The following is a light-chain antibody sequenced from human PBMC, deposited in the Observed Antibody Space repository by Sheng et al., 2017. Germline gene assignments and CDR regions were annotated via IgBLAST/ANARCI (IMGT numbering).Light chain of an antibody. CDR2: DAS. Sequence: EIVLTQSPVTLSLSPGERATLSCRASQSVSSSYLAWYQQKPGQAPRLLIYDASKRATGIPARFSGSGSGTEFTLTISRLEPEDFAIYYCQQRSNWLTFGGGTKVEIK. CDR3: QQRSNWLT. CDR1: QSVSSSY. J-gene: IGKJ4*01. V-gene: IGKV3D-20*02.